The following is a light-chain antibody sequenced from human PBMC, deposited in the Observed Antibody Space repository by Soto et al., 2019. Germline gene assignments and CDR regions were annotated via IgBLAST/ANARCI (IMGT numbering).Light chain of an antibody. CDR1: SSGVGGYNY. V-gene: IGLV2-11*01. CDR2: DVS. Sequence: QSVLTQPRSVSGSPGQSVTISFTGTSSGVGGYNYVSWYQQHPGKAPKLMIYDVSKRPSGVPDRFSGSKSGNTASLTISGLQAEDEADYYCCSYAGSYTVVFGGGTQLTVL. J-gene: IGLJ2*01. CDR3: CSYAGSYTVV.